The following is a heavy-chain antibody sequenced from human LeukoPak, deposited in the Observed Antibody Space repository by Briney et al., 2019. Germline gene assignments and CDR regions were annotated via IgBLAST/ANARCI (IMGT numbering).Heavy chain of an antibody. J-gene: IGHJ4*01. CDR1: GFTFSSYW. CDR2: INSDGSST. V-gene: IGHV3-74*01. CDR3: ARGRYCSGGKCYDDY. Sequence: PGGSLRLSCAASGFTFSSYWMHWVRQAPGKGLVWVSRINSDGSSTIYADSVTGRFTISRDNAKNTLYLQMNSLSAEDTAVYYCARGRYCSGGKCYDDYWGQGTPGTVP. D-gene: IGHD2-15*01.